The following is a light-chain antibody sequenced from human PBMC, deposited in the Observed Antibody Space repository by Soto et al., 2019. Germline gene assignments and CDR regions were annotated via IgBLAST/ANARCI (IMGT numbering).Light chain of an antibody. Sequence: DIQMTQSPSTLSASVGDRITITCRASQSINTWLAWYQQKPGEAPKLLIYDGSTLERGVPSRFSGSGSGTEFTLTISRLQPADFGTFYCQQYKTYYRTFGQGTTVEV. CDR1: QSINTW. CDR3: QQYKTYYRT. CDR2: DGS. V-gene: IGKV1-5*03. J-gene: IGKJ1*01.